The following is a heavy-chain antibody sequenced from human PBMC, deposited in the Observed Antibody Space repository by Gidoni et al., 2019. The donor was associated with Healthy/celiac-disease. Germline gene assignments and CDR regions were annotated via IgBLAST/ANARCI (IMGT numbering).Heavy chain of an antibody. V-gene: IGHV3-13*01. CDR3: ARAMPYCSSTSCHYYYYYYMDV. CDR1: GLTFSSYD. J-gene: IGHJ6*03. D-gene: IGHD2-2*01. Sequence: EVQLVESGGGLVQPGGTLRPSGAASGLTFSSYDMHWFRQATGKGLAWCSAIGTAGDTYYPGSGTGRFTISSENAKNSLYLQMNSLRAEDTAVDYCARAMPYCSSTSCHYYYYYYMDVWGKGTTVTVSS. CDR2: IGTAGDT.